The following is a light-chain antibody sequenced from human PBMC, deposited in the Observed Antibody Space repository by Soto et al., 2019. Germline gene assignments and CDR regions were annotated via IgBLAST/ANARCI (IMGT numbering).Light chain of an antibody. CDR3: QQANSFPLT. V-gene: IGKV1D-12*01. CDR1: PGISAP. J-gene: IGKJ4*01. Sequence: QMTQSPSSVSASVGDRVTITCRAGPGISAPLAWYQQKPWKAPDLLFYAASSLQSGLPSMFSGSASGTDFALTISSLQPEAFATYYCQQANSFPLTFGGGTKVEIK. CDR2: AAS.